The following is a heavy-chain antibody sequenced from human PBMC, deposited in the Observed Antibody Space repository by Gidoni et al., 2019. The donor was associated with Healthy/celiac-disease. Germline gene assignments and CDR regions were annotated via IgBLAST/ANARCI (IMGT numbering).Heavy chain of an antibody. CDR1: GYPFTSYA. CDR3: ARDPIVGATTLDY. V-gene: IGHV1-3*01. J-gene: IGHJ4*02. D-gene: IGHD1-26*01. Sequence: QVQLVQSGAEVKKPGASVKVSCKASGYPFTSYAMHWVRQAPGQRLEWMGWINAGNGNTKYSQKFQGRVTITRDTSASTAYMELSSLRSEDTAVYYCARDPIVGATTLDYWGQGTLVTVSS. CDR2: INAGNGNT.